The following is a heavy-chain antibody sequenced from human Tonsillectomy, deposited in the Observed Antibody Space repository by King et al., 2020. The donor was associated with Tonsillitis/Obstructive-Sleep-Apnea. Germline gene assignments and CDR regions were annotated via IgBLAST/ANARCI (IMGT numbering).Heavy chain of an antibody. V-gene: IGHV3-30*04. CDR2: ISFDGSNK. CDR3: ARDFSATIDYGMAL. CDR1: GFTFSNYA. J-gene: IGHJ6*02. Sequence: VQLVESGGGVVQPGRSLRLSCAASGFTFSNYAMHWVRQAPGKGLEWMTVISFDGSNKYYADSVKGRFTISRDNSKNTLSLQMNSLRAEDTAMYYCARDFSATIDYGMALWGQGTTVTVSS. D-gene: IGHD5-12*01.